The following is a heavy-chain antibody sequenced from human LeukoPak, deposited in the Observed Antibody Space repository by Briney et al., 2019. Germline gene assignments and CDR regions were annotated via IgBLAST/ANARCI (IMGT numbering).Heavy chain of an antibody. J-gene: IGHJ4*02. CDR2: MSYSGST. V-gene: IGHV4-59*01. D-gene: IGHD6-13*01. CDR3: ARAPQWAAAGTFDY. Sequence: SETLSLTCTVSGDSLSIYYWCWIRQPPGKGLEWIADMSYSGSTNYNPSLKSRVTIPADTSKKQSSPKVSSVTAADTAVYYCARAPQWAAAGTFDYWGQGTLVTVSS. CDR1: GDSLSIYY.